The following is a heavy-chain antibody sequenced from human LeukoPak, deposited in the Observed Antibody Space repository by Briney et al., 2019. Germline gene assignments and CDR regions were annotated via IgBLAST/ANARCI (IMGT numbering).Heavy chain of an antibody. Sequence: GGSLRLSCAASGFTFSNYAMSWVRQAPGKGLEWVSAISGSGGSTYYADSVKGRFTISRDNSKNTLYLQMNSLRAEDTAVYYCAKVAGYDYYDSSGYYRFGYFDYWGQGTLVTVSS. CDR2: ISGSGGST. CDR3: AKVAGYDYYDSSGYYRFGYFDY. D-gene: IGHD3-22*01. J-gene: IGHJ4*02. CDR1: GFTFSNYA. V-gene: IGHV3-23*01.